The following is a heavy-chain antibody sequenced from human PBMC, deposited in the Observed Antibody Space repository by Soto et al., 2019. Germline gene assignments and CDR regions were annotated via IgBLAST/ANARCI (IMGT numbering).Heavy chain of an antibody. D-gene: IGHD3-16*01. Sequence: PSETLSLTCTVSGGSTSSDNYWSLIRQPPGKGLEWIGHIYYSGNTDYNPSLKSRLAISIDTSKNQFSLKLSSVTAADTAVYFCAREGGESSDGLYYFDSWGQGSLVTVSS. CDR3: AREGGESSDGLYYFDS. CDR2: IYYSGNT. CDR1: GGSTSSDNY. V-gene: IGHV4-30-4*01. J-gene: IGHJ4*02.